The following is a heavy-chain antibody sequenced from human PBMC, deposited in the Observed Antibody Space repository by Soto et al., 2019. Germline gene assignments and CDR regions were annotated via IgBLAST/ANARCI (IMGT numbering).Heavy chain of an antibody. J-gene: IGHJ3*02. Sequence: QVQLVESGGGVVQPGRSLRLSCAASGFTFSSYGMHWVRQAPGKGLEWVAVIWYDGSNKYYADSVKGRFTSSRDNSKNTLYLQMNSLRAEDTAVYYCARDRTLFDAFDIWGQGTMVTVSS. D-gene: IGHD2-21*01. CDR1: GFTFSSYG. CDR2: IWYDGSNK. V-gene: IGHV3-33*01. CDR3: ARDRTLFDAFDI.